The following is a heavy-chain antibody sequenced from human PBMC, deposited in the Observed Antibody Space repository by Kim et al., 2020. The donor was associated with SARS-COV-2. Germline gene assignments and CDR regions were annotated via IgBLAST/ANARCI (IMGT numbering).Heavy chain of an antibody. D-gene: IGHD3-10*01. V-gene: IGHV3-48*04. CDR3: ARDLQKYYYGSGSYLDY. Sequence: GGSLRLSCAASGFTFSSYSMNWVRQAPGKGLEWVSYISSSSSTIYYADSVKGRFTISRDNAKNSLYLQMNSLRAEDTAVYYCARDLQKYYYGSGSYLDYWGQGTLVTVSS. CDR2: ISSSSSTI. J-gene: IGHJ4*02. CDR1: GFTFSSYS.